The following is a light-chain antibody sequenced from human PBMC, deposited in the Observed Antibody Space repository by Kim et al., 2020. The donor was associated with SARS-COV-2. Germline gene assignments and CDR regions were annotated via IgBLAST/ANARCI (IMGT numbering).Light chain of an antibody. CDR2: GAS. J-gene: IGKJ2*01. V-gene: IGKV1-16*02. CDR3: QQYNGYPYT. Sequence: SASVGDRVTITCRASQGINNYLAWFQQKPGKATKSLIYGASTLHRGVPSKFSGSGFGTDFTLTISDLQPEDFASYYCQQYNGYPYTFGQGTKLEI. CDR1: QGINNY.